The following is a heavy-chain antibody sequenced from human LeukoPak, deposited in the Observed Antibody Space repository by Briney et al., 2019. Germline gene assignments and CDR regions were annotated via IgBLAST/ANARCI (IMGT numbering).Heavy chain of an antibody. CDR1: GFTFSSYS. V-gene: IGHV3-21*01. D-gene: IGHD2-15*01. CDR2: ISSSSSYI. Sequence: PGGSLRLSCAASGFTFSSYSMNWVRQAPGKGLEWVSSISSSSSYIYYADSVKGRSTISRDNAKNSLYLQMNSLRAEDTAVYYCARAVCSGGSCYRFDYWGQGTLVTVSS. CDR3: ARAVCSGGSCYRFDY. J-gene: IGHJ4*02.